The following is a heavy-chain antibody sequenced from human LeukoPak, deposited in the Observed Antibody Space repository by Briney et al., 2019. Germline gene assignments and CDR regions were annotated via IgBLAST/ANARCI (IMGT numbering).Heavy chain of an antibody. D-gene: IGHD3-9*01. CDR1: GFTFSSYS. J-gene: IGHJ6*02. CDR2: ISSSSSYI. CDR3: ARGYDILTGLAYYYYYYGMDV. V-gene: IGHV3-21*01. Sequence: GGSLRLSCAASGFTFSSYSMNWVRQAPGKGLEWVSSISSSSSYIYYADSVKGRFTISRDNAKNSLYLQMNSLRAEDTAVYYCARGYDILTGLAYYYYYYGMDVWGQGTTVTVSS.